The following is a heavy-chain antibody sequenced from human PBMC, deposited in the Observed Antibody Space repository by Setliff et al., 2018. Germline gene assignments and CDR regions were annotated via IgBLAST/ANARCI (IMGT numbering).Heavy chain of an antibody. CDR1: GFTFSNYA. CDR3: AKGGTHESDY. J-gene: IGHJ4*02. CDR2: INQDGGGE. Sequence: GGSLRLSCAASGFTFSNYAIHWVRQAPDKGLEWVASINQDGGGESYVDSVKGRFTISRDNAKNSLYLQMNSLRVEDTAVYYCAKGGTHESDYWGQGTLVTVSS. V-gene: IGHV3-7*03. D-gene: IGHD3-16*01.